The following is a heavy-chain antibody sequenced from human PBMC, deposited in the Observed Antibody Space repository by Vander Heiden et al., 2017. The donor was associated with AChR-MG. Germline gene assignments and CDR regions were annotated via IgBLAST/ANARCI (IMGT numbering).Heavy chain of an antibody. Sequence: EVQLVESGGGLVQPGGSLRLSCAASGFTFSSYSMNWGRQAPGKGLEWVSYISSSSSTIYYADSVKGRFTISRDNAKNSLYLQMNSLRDEDTAVYYCARDGYRVGYSYGSAFDYWGQGTLVTVSS. J-gene: IGHJ4*02. CDR2: ISSSSSTI. V-gene: IGHV3-48*02. D-gene: IGHD5-18*01. CDR1: GFTFSSYS. CDR3: ARDGYRVGYSYGSAFDY.